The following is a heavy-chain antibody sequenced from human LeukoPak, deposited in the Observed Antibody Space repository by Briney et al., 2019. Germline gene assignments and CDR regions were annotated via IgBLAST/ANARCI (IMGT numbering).Heavy chain of an antibody. V-gene: IGHV4-4*07. CDR2: IYTSGGT. CDR3: EIWETACFPEYSFYNIDV. J-gene: IGHJ6*03. CDR1: GGSISNYY. Sequence: PSETLSLTCTVSGGSISNYYWSWFRQPAGKGLEWLGRIYTSGGTNYNPSLKSRVTIALDRSTNQFSLRLSSVTAKDTAMYYGEIWETACFPEYSFYNIDVWGKGTTVTVSS. D-gene: IGHD5-18*01.